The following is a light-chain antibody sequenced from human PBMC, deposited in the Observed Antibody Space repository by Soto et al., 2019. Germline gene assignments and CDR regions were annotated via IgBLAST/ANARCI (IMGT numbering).Light chain of an antibody. Sequence: QSALTQPRSVSGSPGQSVTISCTGTSSDVGGYDYVSWYQQHPGKAPKFMISDVSKRPSGVPDRFSGSKSGNTASLTISGLQAEDEADYYCCSYAGAYTRFVFGTGTKVTV. V-gene: IGLV2-11*01. CDR3: CSYAGAYTRFV. CDR2: DVS. J-gene: IGLJ1*01. CDR1: SSDVGGYDY.